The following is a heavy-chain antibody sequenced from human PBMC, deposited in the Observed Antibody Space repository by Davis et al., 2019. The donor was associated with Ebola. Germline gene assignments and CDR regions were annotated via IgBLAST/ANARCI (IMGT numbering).Heavy chain of an antibody. D-gene: IGHD4-17*01. CDR3: ARHINGDFWYFDV. CDR2: LYRDGRT. V-gene: IGHV3-53*01. J-gene: IGHJ2*01. CDR1: GLIVSDNY. Sequence: GGSLRLSCAASGLIVSDNYMSWVRQAPGKGLEWVSVLYRDGRTYYADSVKGRFTISRDNSKNVLYLQLNTLRADDTAVYYCARHINGDFWYFDVWGRGTLVTVSS.